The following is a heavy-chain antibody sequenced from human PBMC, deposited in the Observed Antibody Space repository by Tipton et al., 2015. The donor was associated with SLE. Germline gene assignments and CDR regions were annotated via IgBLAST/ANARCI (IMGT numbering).Heavy chain of an antibody. D-gene: IGHD3-22*01. CDR1: GLIFSTYG. V-gene: IGHV3-23*03. J-gene: IGHJ4*02. CDR3: ATDYYDSSGYPTFFDY. Sequence: SLRLSCAASGLIFSTYGMGWVRQAPGKGLEWVSVFYSGVSSTFYADSVKGRFTISRDNSKNTLYLQMNNLRAEDAAVYYCATDYYDSSGYPTFFDYWGQGTLVTVSS. CDR2: FYSGVSST.